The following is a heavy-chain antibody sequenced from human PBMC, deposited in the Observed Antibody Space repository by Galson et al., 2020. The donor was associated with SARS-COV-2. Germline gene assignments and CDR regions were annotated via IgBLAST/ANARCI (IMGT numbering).Heavy chain of an antibody. J-gene: IGHJ4*02. CDR3: SREVDSTSTYVDY. CDR1: GYTFTDYY. Sequence: ASVKVSCKASGYTFTDYYMHWVRQAPGQGLEWMGWMKSNSGGTNYAQKFQGRVTMTRDTSTSTAYMELSGLTSDDTALYYCSREVDSTSTYVDYWGQGTKVTVSS. D-gene: IGHD5-18*01. V-gene: IGHV1-2*02. CDR2: MKSNSGGT.